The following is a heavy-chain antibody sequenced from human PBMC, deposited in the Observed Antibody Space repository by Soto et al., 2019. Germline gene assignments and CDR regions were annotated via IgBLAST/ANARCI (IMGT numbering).Heavy chain of an antibody. CDR3: AREYIAARPHYYYALDV. Sequence: SVKGSCKSSAYTFTSYYMHWVRQAPGQGLEWMGIINPSGGSTSYAQKFQGRVTMTRDTSTSTVYMELSSLRSEDTAVYYCAREYIAARPHYYYALDVWGQGIMVTVSS. CDR1: AYTFTSYY. V-gene: IGHV1-46*01. D-gene: IGHD6-6*01. J-gene: IGHJ6*02. CDR2: INPSGGST.